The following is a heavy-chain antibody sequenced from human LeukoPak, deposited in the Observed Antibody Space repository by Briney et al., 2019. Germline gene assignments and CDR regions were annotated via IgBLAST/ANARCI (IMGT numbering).Heavy chain of an antibody. CDR2: ITGTGGK. CDR1: GFTFSSYA. Sequence: GGSLRLSCAASGFTFSSYAMSWVRQAPGKGLEWVSIITGTGGKYYGDSVKGRFVLSRDNSKNTVYMQMSSLRAEDTATYYCAKDYCRDGNCPFPFLDSWGQGTQVTVSS. J-gene: IGHJ4*02. V-gene: IGHV3-23*01. CDR3: AKDYCRDGNCPFPFLDS. D-gene: IGHD2-15*01.